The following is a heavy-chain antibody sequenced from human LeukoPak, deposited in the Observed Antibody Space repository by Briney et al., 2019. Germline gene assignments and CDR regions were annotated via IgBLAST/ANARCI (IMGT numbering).Heavy chain of an antibody. CDR1: GGSLSGHY. CDR2: VSYTGRT. CDR3: ARLLDNDISGDPDTFDV. V-gene: IGHV4-59*11. D-gene: IGHD3-22*01. Sequence: SETLSLTCTVSGGSLSGHYWSWIRQPPGKRLEWTGYVSYTGRTKYNPSLQSRVTVSIDTSKSQFSLKLTSVTSADTAVYSCARLLDNDISGDPDTFDVWGQGTTVIVSS. J-gene: IGHJ3*01.